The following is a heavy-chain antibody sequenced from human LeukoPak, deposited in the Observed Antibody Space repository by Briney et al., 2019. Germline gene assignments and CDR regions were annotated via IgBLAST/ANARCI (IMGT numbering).Heavy chain of an antibody. V-gene: IGHV3-21*04. Sequence: PGGSLRLSCAASGFTFSSYSMNWVRQAPGKGLEWVSSISSSSSYIYYADSVKGRFTISRDNAKNSLYLQMNSLKTEDTAVYYCTRQEDDYSPKADYWGQGTLVTVSS. CDR2: ISSSSSYI. D-gene: IGHD4-11*01. CDR1: GFTFSSYS. CDR3: TRQEDDYSPKADY. J-gene: IGHJ4*02.